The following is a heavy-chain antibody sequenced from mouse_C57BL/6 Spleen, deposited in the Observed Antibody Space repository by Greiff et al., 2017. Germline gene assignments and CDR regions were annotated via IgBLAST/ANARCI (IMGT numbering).Heavy chain of an antibody. V-gene: IGHV5-15*01. CDR1: GFTFSDYG. CDR2: ISNLAYSI. Sequence: EVKLQESGGGLVQPGGSLKLSCAASGFTFSDYGMAWVRQAPRKGPEWVAFISNLAYSIYYADTVTGRFTISRENAKNTLYLEMSSLRSEDTAMYYCERHNWDEAMDYWGKGTSVTVSS. CDR3: ERHNWDEAMDY. D-gene: IGHD4-1*01. J-gene: IGHJ4*01.